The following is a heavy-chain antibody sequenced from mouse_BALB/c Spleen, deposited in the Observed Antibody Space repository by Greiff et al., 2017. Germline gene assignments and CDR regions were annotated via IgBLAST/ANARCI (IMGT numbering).Heavy chain of an antibody. D-gene: IGHD1-2*01. CDR3: ARPFITTATYAMDY. CDR2: IWAGGST. CDR1: GFSLTSYG. Sequence: VKLMESGPGLVAPSQSLSITCTVSGFSLTSYGVHWVRQPPGKGLEWLGVIWAGGSTNYNSALMSRLSISKDNSKSQVFLKMNSLQTDDTAMYYCARPFITTATYAMDYWGQGTSVTVSS. V-gene: IGHV2-9*02. J-gene: IGHJ4*01.